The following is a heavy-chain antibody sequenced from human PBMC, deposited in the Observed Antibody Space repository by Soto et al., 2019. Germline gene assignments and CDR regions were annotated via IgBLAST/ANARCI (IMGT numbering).Heavy chain of an antibody. V-gene: IGHV1-2*02. CDR3: GRGRSGQIVVFY. CDR2: IGPETGAT. J-gene: IGHJ4*02. D-gene: IGHD1-26*01. Sequence: SAVNVSCKASGYAFTGHYYHWMRQAPEQGPEWMGEIGPETGATRYAQKFQGRGTMTRDMSITTVYMELNNLSPDDTAVYYCGRGRSGQIVVFYWGQGTPVTVSS. CDR1: GYAFTGHY.